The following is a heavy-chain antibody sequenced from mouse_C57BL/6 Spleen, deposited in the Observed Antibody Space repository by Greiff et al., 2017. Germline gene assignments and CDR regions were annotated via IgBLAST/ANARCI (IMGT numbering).Heavy chain of an antibody. D-gene: IGHD1-1*01. CDR3: ARRGITTVVAHFDY. Sequence: QVQLKQPGAELVRPGTSVKLSCKASGYTFTSYWMHWVKQRPGQGLEWIGVIDPSDSYTNYNQKFKGKATLTVDTSSSTAYMQLSSLTSEDSAVYYCARRGITTVVAHFDYWGQGTTLTVSS. CDR2: IDPSDSYT. CDR1: GYTFTSYW. V-gene: IGHV1-59*01. J-gene: IGHJ2*01.